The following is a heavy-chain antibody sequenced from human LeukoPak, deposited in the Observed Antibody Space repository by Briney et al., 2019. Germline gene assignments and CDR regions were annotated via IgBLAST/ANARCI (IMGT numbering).Heavy chain of an antibody. J-gene: IGHJ4*02. V-gene: IGHV4-59*01. CDR3: ARAGGAVAGPYFDY. D-gene: IGHD6-19*01. CDR1: GGSFSGYY. Sequence: SETLSLTCAVYGGSFSGYYWSWIRQPPGKGLEWIGYISYSGSTNSHPSLKSRVTISVDMSKPQFYLELSSVTAADTAVYYCARAGGAVAGPYFDYWGQGTLVTVSS. CDR2: ISYSGST.